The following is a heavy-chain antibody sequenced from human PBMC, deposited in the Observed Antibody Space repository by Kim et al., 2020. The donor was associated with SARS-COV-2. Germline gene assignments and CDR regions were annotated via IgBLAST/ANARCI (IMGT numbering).Heavy chain of an antibody. V-gene: IGHV3-23*01. CDR1: GFTFSSYA. Sequence: GGSLRLSCAASGFTFSSYAMSWVRQAPGKGLEWVSGISGSGGNTYYSDSVKGRFTISRDNSKNTLYVHMNILRVEDTAVYYCAKGQQLGLYYFDYWGQGT. CDR2: ISGSGGNT. J-gene: IGHJ4*02. CDR3: AKGQQLGLYYFDY. D-gene: IGHD6-13*01.